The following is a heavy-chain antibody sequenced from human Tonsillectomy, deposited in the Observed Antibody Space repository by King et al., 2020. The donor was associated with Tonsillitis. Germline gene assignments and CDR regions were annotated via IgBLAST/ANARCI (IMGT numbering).Heavy chain of an antibody. J-gene: IGHJ4*02. D-gene: IGHD2-2*01. V-gene: IGHV4-30-4*01. CDR2: IYYSGSP. Sequence: VQLQESGPGLVKPSQTLSLTCTVSGGSISSGDYYWSWIRQPPGKGLEWIGYIYYSGSPYYNPSLKSRVTISVDTSKNHFSLKLSSVTAADTAVYYCARGIGYCSSTSCPPVDCGGQGTLVTVSS. CDR1: GGSISSGDYY. CDR3: ARGIGYCSSTSCPPVDC.